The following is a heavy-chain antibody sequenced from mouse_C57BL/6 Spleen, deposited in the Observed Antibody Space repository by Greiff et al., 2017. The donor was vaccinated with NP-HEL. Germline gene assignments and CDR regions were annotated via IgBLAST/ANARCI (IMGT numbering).Heavy chain of an antibody. CDR1: GYTFTSSW. CDR3: ARRTLCRGDAMDY. Sequence: QVQLKQPGAELVMPGASVKLSCKASGYTFTSSWMHWVKQRPGQGLEWIGEIDPSDSYTNYNQKFKGKSTLTVDKSSSTAYMQLSSLTSEDSAVYYCARRTLCRGDAMDYWGQGTSVTVSS. D-gene: IGHD3-1*01. CDR2: IDPSDSYT. J-gene: IGHJ4*01. V-gene: IGHV1-69*01.